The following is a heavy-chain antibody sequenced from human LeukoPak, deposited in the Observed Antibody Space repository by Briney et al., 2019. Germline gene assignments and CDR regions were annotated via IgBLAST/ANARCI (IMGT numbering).Heavy chain of an antibody. J-gene: IGHJ4*02. CDR3: ARGAGGLDY. V-gene: IGHV3-74*01. CDR1: GFTFSTYW. D-gene: IGHD6-13*01. Sequence: GGSLRLSCAASGFTFSTYWMHWVRQVPGKGLVWVSHVNGGGTSTSYVGSVKGRFTISRDNAKNMLYLQMNSLRADDTAVYYCARGAGGLDYWGQRILVTVSS. CDR2: VNGGGTST.